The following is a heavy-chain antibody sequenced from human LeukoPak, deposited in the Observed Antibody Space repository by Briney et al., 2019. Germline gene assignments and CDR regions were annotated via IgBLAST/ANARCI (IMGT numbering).Heavy chain of an antibody. CDR3: ASGYYDILTDLHDAFDI. Sequence: ASVKVSCKASGYTFTSYGISWVRQAPGQGLEWMGWISAYNGNTNYAQKLQGRVTMTTDTSTSTAYMELRSLRSDDTAVYYCASGYYDILTDLHDAFDIWGQGTMVTVSS. V-gene: IGHV1-18*04. CDR2: ISAYNGNT. D-gene: IGHD3-9*01. J-gene: IGHJ3*02. CDR1: GYTFTSYG.